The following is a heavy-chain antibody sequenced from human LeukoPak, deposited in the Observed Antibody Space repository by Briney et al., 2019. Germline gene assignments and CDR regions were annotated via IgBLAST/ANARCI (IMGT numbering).Heavy chain of an antibody. CDR2: ISSSSSYI. CDR3: ARGLYYDSSGYEPLDY. CDR1: GFTFSSYS. V-gene: IGHV3-21*01. D-gene: IGHD3-22*01. J-gene: IGHJ4*02. Sequence: GGSLRLSCAASGFTFSSYSMNWVRQAPGKGLEWVSSISSSSSYIYYADSVKGRFTISRDNAKNSPYLQMNSLRAEDTAVYYCARGLYYDSSGYEPLDYWGQGTLVTVSS.